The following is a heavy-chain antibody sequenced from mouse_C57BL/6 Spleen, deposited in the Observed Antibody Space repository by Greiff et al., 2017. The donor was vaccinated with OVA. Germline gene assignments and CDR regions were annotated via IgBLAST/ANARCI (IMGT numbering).Heavy chain of an antibody. V-gene: IGHV1-69*01. J-gene: IGHJ1*03. D-gene: IGHD1-1*01. CDR1: GFTFTRSC. CDR2: IDPSDSYT. CDR3: ARSYGSSPSYWYFDV. Sequence: QVQLQQPGAELVLPGASVPLSCTSSGFTFTRSCMHWVKQRPGQGLEWIGEIDPSDSYTNYNQKFKGKSTLTVDKSSSTAYMQLSSLTSEDSAVYYCARSYGSSPSYWYFDVWGTGTTVTVSS.